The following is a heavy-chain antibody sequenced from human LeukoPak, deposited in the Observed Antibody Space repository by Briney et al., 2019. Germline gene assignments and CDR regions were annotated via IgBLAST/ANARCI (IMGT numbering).Heavy chain of an antibody. V-gene: IGHV3-23*01. CDR2: ISGSGGST. J-gene: IGHJ5*02. CDR1: GFTVSSNY. Sequence: PGGSLRLSCAASGFTVSSNYMSWVRQAPGKGLEWVSAISGSGGSTYYADSVKGRFTISRDNSKNTLYLQMNSLRAEDTAVYYCAKEGYYDSSGYNWFDPWGQGTLVTVSS. D-gene: IGHD3-22*01. CDR3: AKEGYYDSSGYNWFDP.